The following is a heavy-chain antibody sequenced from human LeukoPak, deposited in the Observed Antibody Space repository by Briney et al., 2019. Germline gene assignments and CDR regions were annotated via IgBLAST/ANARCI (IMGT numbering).Heavy chain of an antibody. Sequence: AGGSLRLSCAASGFTFSSYDMHWVRQAPGKGLEWVAFIQDDGSNKYNADSVKGRFTISRDNSKNTLYLQMNSLRAEDTAVYYCARSWFYYGSGYDYWGQGTLVTVSS. CDR1: GFTFSSYD. D-gene: IGHD3-10*01. V-gene: IGHV3-30*02. J-gene: IGHJ4*02. CDR3: ARSWFYYGSGYDY. CDR2: IQDDGSNK.